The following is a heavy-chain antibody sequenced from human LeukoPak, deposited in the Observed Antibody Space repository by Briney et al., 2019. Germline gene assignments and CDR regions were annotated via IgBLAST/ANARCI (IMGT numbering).Heavy chain of an antibody. CDR3: ATGIAAAGFGSVFAFDI. V-gene: IGHV1-46*01. J-gene: IGHJ3*02. Sequence: GASVKVSCKASGYTFTSYYMHWVRQAPGQGLEWMGIINPSGGSTSYAQKFQGRVAMTRDTSISTAYMELSRLRSDDAAVYYCATGIAAAGFGSVFAFDIWGQGTMVTVSS. D-gene: IGHD6-13*01. CDR1: GYTFTSYY. CDR2: INPSGGST.